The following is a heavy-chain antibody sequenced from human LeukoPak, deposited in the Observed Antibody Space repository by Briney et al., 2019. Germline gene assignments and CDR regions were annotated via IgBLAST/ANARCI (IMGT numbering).Heavy chain of an antibody. CDR3: ARGHDFWTYNWFDP. Sequence: SETLSLTCTVSGVSISSSSYYWGWIRQPPGKGLEWIGSIYYSGSTYYNPSLKSRVTISVDTSKNQFSLKLSSVTAADTAVYYCARGHDFWTYNWFDPWGQGTLVTVSS. CDR1: GVSISSSSYY. V-gene: IGHV4-39*07. J-gene: IGHJ5*02. D-gene: IGHD3-3*01. CDR2: IYYSGST.